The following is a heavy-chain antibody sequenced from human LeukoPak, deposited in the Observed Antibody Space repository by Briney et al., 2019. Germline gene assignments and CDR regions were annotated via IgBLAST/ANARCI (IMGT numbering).Heavy chain of an antibody. CDR2: INPKSGGT. CDR3: ARGYDGDY. J-gene: IGHJ4*02. V-gene: IGHV1-2*06. CDR1: GYTFTGYY. D-gene: IGHD3-16*01. Sequence: ASVKVSCKASGYTFTGYYMHWVRQAPGQGLEWMGRINPKSGGTNYAQKFQGTVTMTRDTSISTVYMELNRLTSDDTAVYYCARGYDGDYWGQGTLVTVSS.